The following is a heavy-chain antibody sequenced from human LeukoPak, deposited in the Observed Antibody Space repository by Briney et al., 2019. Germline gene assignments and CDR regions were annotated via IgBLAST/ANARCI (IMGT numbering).Heavy chain of an antibody. CDR2: IYPGDSDT. Sequence: GESLKISCKGSGYSFTSYWIGWVRQMPGKCLEWMGIIYPGDSDTRYSPSFQGQVTISADKSISTAYLQWSSLKASDTAMYYCARLVDNIVVVPAAMPHYYYYMDVWGKGTTVTVSS. D-gene: IGHD2-2*01. J-gene: IGHJ6*03. CDR3: ARLVDNIVVVPAAMPHYYYYMDV. CDR1: GYSFTSYW. V-gene: IGHV5-51*01.